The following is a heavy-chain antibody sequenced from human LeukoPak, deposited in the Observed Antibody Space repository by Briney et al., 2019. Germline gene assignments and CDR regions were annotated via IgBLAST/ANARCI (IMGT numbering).Heavy chain of an antibody. Sequence: SVKVSCKASGYTFTGYYMHWVRQAPGQGLEWMGWINPNSGGTNYAQKFQGRVTMTRDTSISTAYMELSRLRSDDTAVYYCARDCTNGVCLYYYYYYGMDVWGQGTTVTVSS. J-gene: IGHJ6*02. D-gene: IGHD2-8*01. CDR1: GYTFTGYY. V-gene: IGHV1-2*02. CDR3: ARDCTNGVCLYYYYYYGMDV. CDR2: INPNSGGT.